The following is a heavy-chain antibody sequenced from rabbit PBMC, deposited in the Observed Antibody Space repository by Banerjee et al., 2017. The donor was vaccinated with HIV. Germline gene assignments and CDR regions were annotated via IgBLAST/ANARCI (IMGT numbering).Heavy chain of an antibody. J-gene: IGHJ2*01. CDR3: ARVAGSSYY. V-gene: IGHV1S40*01. CDR2: IYAGSSGST. D-gene: IGHD8-1*01. Sequence: QSLEESGGDLVKPGASLTLTCTASGFSFSGSYYICWVRQAPGKGLEWIACIYAGSSGSTYCANWAKGRFTISKTSSTTVTLQMTSLTAADTATYFCARVAGSSYYWGQGTLVTVS. CDR1: GFSFSGSYY.